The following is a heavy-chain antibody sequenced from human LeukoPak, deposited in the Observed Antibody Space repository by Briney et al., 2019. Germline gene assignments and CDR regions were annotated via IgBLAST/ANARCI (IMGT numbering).Heavy chain of an antibody. CDR2: ISSSGSTI. D-gene: IGHD2-15*01. J-gene: IGHJ4*02. CDR1: GFTFSSYE. Sequence: GGSLRLSCAASGFTFSSYEMNWVRQAPGKGLEWVSYISSSGSTIYYADSVKGRFTISRDNAKNSVYLQMNSLRAEDTAVYYCARIDCSGGSCYSDYWGQGTLVTVSS. CDR3: ARIDCSGGSCYSDY. V-gene: IGHV3-48*03.